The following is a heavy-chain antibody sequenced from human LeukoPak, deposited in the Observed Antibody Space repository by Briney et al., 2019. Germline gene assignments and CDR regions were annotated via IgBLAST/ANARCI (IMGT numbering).Heavy chain of an antibody. V-gene: IGHV3-48*04. J-gene: IGHJ3*02. CDR2: ISSSSSTI. CDR1: GFTFSSYS. CDR3: ARVFRPSLTVFIIRGAFDI. D-gene: IGHD3-3*01. Sequence: GGSLRLSCAASGFTFSSYSMNWVRQAPGKGLEWVSYISSSSSTIYYADSVKGRFTISRDNAKNSLYLQMNSLRVKDTAVYYCARVFRPSLTVFIIRGAFDIWGQGTMVTVSS.